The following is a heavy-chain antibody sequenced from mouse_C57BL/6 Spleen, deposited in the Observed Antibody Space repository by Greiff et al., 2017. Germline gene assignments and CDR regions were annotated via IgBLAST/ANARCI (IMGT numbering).Heavy chain of an antibody. Sequence: VKLVESGPELVKPGASVKLSCKASGYTFTSYDINWVKQRPGQGLEWIGWIYPRDGSTKYNEKFKGKATLTVDTSSSTAYMELHSLTSEDSAVYFCARSAYYYGRGFDYWGQGTLVTVSA. CDR2: IYPRDGST. J-gene: IGHJ3*01. CDR1: GYTFTSYD. V-gene: IGHV1-85*01. CDR3: ARSAYYYGRGFDY. D-gene: IGHD1-1*01.